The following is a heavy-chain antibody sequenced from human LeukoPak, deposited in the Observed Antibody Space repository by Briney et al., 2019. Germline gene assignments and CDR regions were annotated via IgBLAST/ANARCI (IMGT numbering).Heavy chain of an antibody. V-gene: IGHV5-51*01. CDR1: GYSFTNYW. J-gene: IGHJ5*02. CDR3: AREAGISVAGTPWFDP. CDR2: IYPDDSDT. Sequence: GESLKISCKGSGYSFTNYWIGWVRQTPGKGLEWMGIIYPDDSDTRYSPSFQGQVTISADKSISTAYLQWSSLKSSDTAMYYCAREAGISVAGTPWFDPWGQGTLVTVSS. D-gene: IGHD6-19*01.